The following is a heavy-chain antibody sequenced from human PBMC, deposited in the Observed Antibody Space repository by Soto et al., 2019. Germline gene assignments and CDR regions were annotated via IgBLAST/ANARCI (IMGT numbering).Heavy chain of an antibody. V-gene: IGHV4-4*02. Sequence: SETLSLTCAVSGGSISRSNWWRWVRQPPGKGLEWIGEIYYTGTTNYNPSLKSRLTISIDKSKNQVSLKLNSVTAADTAVYYCASDGPSSMFDYWGQGALVTVSS. D-gene: IGHD2-2*01. CDR1: GGSISRSNW. CDR2: IYYTGTT. CDR3: ASDGPSSMFDY. J-gene: IGHJ4*02.